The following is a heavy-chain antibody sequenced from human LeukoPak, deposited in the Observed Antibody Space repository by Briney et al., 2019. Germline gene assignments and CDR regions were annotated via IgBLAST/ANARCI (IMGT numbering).Heavy chain of an antibody. V-gene: IGHV3-66*02. CDR1: GFTDSSNY. D-gene: IGHD1-26*01. CDR2: LYSGGST. CDR3: ARDGGSGSYVLFDY. J-gene: IGHJ4*02. Sequence: GGSLRLSCAAYGFTDSSNYMSWVRQAPGKGLEWVSVLYSGGSTYYADSVKGRFTTSRDNSKNTLYLQMNSLRAEDTAVYYCARDGGSGSYVLFDYWGQGTLVTVSS.